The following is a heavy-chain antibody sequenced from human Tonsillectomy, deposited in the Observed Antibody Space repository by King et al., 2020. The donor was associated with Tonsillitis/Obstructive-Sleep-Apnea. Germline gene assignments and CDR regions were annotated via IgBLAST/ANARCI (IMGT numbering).Heavy chain of an antibody. CDR2: ISSSSSTI. CDR3: AGGRDALTGYYPFDY. CDR1: GFIFSTYS. Sequence: QLVQSGGGLVQPGGSLRLSCAASGFIFSTYSMNWVRQAPGKGLEWVSYISSSSSTIYYADSVKGRFTISRDNAKNSLYLQMNSLRDEDTAVYYCAGGRDALTGYYPFDYWGQGTLVTVSS. J-gene: IGHJ4*02. D-gene: IGHD3-9*01. V-gene: IGHV3-48*02.